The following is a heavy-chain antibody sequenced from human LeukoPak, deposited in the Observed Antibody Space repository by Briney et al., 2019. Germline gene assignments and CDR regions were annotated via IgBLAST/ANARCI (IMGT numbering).Heavy chain of an antibody. CDR1: GFTFSNYG. Sequence: GGSLRLSCAASGFTFSNYGMHWVRQAPGKGLEWVAVIWYDGNNEYYADSVKGRFTISRDNSKNTLYLQMNSLRAEDTAVYYCARDRWSSTSYNDYWGQGTLVTVSS. CDR3: ARDRWSSTSYNDY. V-gene: IGHV3-33*01. D-gene: IGHD2-2*01. J-gene: IGHJ4*02. CDR2: IWYDGNNE.